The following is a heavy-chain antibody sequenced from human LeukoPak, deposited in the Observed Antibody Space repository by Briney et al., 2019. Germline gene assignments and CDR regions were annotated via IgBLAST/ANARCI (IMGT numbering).Heavy chain of an antibody. CDR2: IIPIFGTA. CDR3: ASRKVGATIYYYYYYMDV. D-gene: IGHD1-26*01. V-gene: IGHV1-69*01. Sequence: SVKVSCKASGGTFSSYAISWVRQAPGQGLEWMGGIIPIFGTANYAQRFQGRVTITADESTSTAYMELSSLRSEDTAVYYCASRKVGATIYYYYYYMDVWGKGTTVTVSS. J-gene: IGHJ6*03. CDR1: GGTFSSYA.